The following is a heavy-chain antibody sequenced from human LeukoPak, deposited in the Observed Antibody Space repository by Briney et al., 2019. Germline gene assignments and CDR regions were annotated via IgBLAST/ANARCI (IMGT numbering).Heavy chain of an antibody. V-gene: IGHV4-59*08. CDR1: GLSISSNY. CDR3: AADVGRATIWS. Sequence: SETLSLTCTVSGLSISSNYWSWIRLPPGRGLEWLASIDNTGNTNYNPSLKSRLTMSLDTSKNEFSLKLRSVTAADTAVYYCAADVGRATIWSWGQGSLVTVSS. D-gene: IGHD1-26*01. J-gene: IGHJ5*02. CDR2: IDNTGNT.